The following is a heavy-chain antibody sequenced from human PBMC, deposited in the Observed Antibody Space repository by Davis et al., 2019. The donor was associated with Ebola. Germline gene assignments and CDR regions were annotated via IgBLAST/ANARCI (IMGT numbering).Heavy chain of an antibody. D-gene: IGHD6-19*01. CDR2: IWYDGSYK. Sequence: PGGSLRLSCAASGFNFNIYGMHWVRQAPGQGLEWVAIIWYDGSYKYYADPVKGRFTISRENSENTMYLQMNSLRAEDTGFYYCARERDGSGWGRFDLWGQGTLVTVSS. CDR1: GFNFNIYG. V-gene: IGHV3-33*01. J-gene: IGHJ4*02. CDR3: ARERDGSGWGRFDL.